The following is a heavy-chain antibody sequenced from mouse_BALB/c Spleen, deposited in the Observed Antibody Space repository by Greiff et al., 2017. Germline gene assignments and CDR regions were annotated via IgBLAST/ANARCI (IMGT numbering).Heavy chain of an antibody. Sequence: LQQSGAELVKPGASVKMSCKASGYTFTSYNMHWVKQTHGQGLEWIGAIYPGNGDTSYNQKFKGKATLTADKSSSTAYMQLSSLTSEDSAVYYCARNGYYVGAMDYWGQGTSVTVSS. CDR2: IYPGNGDT. CDR3: ARNGYYVGAMDY. J-gene: IGHJ4*01. CDR1: GYTFTSYN. V-gene: IGHV1-12*01. D-gene: IGHD2-3*01.